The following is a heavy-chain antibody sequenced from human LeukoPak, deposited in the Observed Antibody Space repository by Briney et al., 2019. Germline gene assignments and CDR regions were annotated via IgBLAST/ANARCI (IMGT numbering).Heavy chain of an antibody. D-gene: IGHD3-9*01. J-gene: IGHJ4*02. CDR3: TTDYYYDTLTGYHLLDY. Sequence: GGSLRLSCAASGFTFSNAWMSWVRQAPGKGLEWVGRIKSKTDGGTTDYAAPVKGRFTISRDDSKNTLYLQMNSLKTEDTAVYYCTTDYYYDTLTGYHLLDYWGQGTLVTVSS. V-gene: IGHV3-15*01. CDR2: IKSKTDGGTT. CDR1: GFTFSNAW.